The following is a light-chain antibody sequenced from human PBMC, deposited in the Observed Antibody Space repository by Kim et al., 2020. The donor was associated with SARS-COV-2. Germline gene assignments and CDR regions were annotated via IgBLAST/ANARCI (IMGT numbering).Light chain of an antibody. CDR1: QSLSSTF. Sequence: SPGERATLSCRASQSLSSTFLAWYHQKPGQAPRLLIYGASARATGIPDRFSGTGSGTDFTLTISRLEPEDFAVYYCHQYNTPPWTFGQGTKVDIK. J-gene: IGKJ1*01. V-gene: IGKV3-20*01. CDR3: HQYNTPPWT. CDR2: GAS.